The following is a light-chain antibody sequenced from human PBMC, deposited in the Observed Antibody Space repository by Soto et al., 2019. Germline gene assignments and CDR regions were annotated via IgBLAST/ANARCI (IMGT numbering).Light chain of an antibody. CDR3: QQYNSYSWT. CDR1: ESVSKW. CDR2: DAS. J-gene: IGKJ1*01. V-gene: IGKV1-5*01. Sequence: DIQMTQSPSFLSASVGDKVTITCRATESVSKWLAWYQEKPGNPPRPLIYDASTLESGVPSRFSGSGSGTKFTLTISSLQADDFAIYYCQQYNSYSWTFGQGTKVEMK.